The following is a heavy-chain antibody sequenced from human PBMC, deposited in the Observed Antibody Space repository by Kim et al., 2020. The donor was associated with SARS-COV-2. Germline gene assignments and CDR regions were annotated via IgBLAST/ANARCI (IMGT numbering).Heavy chain of an antibody. J-gene: IGHJ3*02. Sequence: TNDNPPLKSPGTRSVHTSKNQFSLKLSSVTAADTAVYYCARDWGGYAFDIWGQGTMVTVSS. CDR2: T. D-gene: IGHD3-3*01. V-gene: IGHV4-59*01. CDR3: ARDWGGYAFDI.